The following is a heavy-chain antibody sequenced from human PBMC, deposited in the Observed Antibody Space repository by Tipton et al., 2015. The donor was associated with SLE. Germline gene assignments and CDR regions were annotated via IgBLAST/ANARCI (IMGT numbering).Heavy chain of an antibody. V-gene: IGHV4-61*01. CDR3: ASSRGITIYGMDV. CDR2: IYYSGST. CDR1: GGSVSSGSYY. Sequence: TLSLTCTVSGGSVSSGSYYWSWIRQPPGKGLEWIGYIYYSGSTNYNPSLKSRVTISVDTSKNQFSLKLSSVTAADTAVYYCASSRGITIYGMDVWGQGTTVTVSS. J-gene: IGHJ6*02. D-gene: IGHD2-2*01.